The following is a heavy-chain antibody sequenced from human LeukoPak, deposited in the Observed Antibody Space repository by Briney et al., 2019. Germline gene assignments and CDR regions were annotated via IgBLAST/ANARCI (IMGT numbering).Heavy chain of an antibody. D-gene: IGHD3-22*01. CDR2: ISDDGSRK. J-gene: IGHJ4*02. CDR3: AKTVIVLLWESYFEY. V-gene: IGHV3-30*18. Sequence: GGSLRLSCAASGFTFSDYGMHWVRQAPGKGLEWVALISDDGSRKYYADSVKGRFTISRDNSKNTLYLQMNSLRPEDTGVYFCAKTVIVLLWESYFEYWGQGTLVTVSS. CDR1: GFTFSDYG.